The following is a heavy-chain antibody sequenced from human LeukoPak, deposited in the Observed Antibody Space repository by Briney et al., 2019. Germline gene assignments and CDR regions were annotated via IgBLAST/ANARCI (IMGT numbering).Heavy chain of an antibody. D-gene: IGHD5-12*01. CDR1: GFTFSNYW. CDR3: VRDGGVSGYDLLDY. J-gene: IGHJ4*02. CDR2: INQDGSKE. Sequence: QSGGSLRLSCAASGFTFSNYWMTWVRQAPGKGLEWVAHINQDGSKEYYMDSVKARFTISRDNAKNSLSLQMNSLRAEDTAVYYCVRDGGVSGYDLLDYWGQGTLVTASS. V-gene: IGHV3-7*01.